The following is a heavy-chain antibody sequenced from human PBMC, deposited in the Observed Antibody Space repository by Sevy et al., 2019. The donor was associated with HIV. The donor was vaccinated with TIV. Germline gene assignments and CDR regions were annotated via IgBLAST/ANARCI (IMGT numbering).Heavy chain of an antibody. D-gene: IGHD4-17*01. Sequence: SGPTLVNPTQTLTLTCIFSGFSLSTSGVGVGWIRQPPGKALEWLAVIYWDVNKRYSPSLQSRLTITKDTSKNQVVLTMNNMDPVDTATYYCAQVDYGDYVGWFDPWGQGNLVTVSS. V-gene: IGHV2-5*02. CDR1: GFSLSTSGVG. CDR3: AQVDYGDYVGWFDP. CDR2: IYWDVNK. J-gene: IGHJ5*02.